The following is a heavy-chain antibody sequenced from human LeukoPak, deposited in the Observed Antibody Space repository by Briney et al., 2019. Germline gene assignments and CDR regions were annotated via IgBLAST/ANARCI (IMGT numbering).Heavy chain of an antibody. Sequence: GGSLRLSCAASGFTFSSYSMNWVRQAPGKGLEWVSYVSSSSSTIYYADSVKGRFTISRDNARGSLSLQMNSLRGEDTAVYYCARRATATYHGMDVWGQGTTVTVSS. V-gene: IGHV3-48*04. J-gene: IGHJ6*02. D-gene: IGHD4-17*01. CDR2: VSSSSSTI. CDR3: ARRATATYHGMDV. CDR1: GFTFSSYS.